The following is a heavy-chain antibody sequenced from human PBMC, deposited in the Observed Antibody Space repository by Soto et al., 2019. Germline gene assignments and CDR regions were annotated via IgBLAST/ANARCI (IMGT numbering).Heavy chain of an antibody. J-gene: IGHJ1*01. CDR3: AKAPYYYDSSGYSEYFQH. Sequence: GGSLRLSCAASGFTFSSYAMSWVRQAPGKGLEWVSAISGSGGSTYYADSVKGRFTISRDNSKNTLYLQMNSLRAEDTAVYYCAKAPYYYDSSGYSEYFQHWGQGTLVTVSS. V-gene: IGHV3-23*01. CDR2: ISGSGGST. CDR1: GFTFSSYA. D-gene: IGHD3-22*01.